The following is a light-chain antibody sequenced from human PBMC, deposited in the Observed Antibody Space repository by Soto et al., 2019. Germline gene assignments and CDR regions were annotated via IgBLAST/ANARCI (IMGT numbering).Light chain of an antibody. CDR1: QSVNSK. CDR2: GAS. Sequence: EIVMTQSPATLSVSPEERVSLSCRASQSVNSKLAWYQQKPGQAPRLLIYGASTRATGIPARFSGSGSGTEFTLTISSLQSEDFAVYFCQQYNNWPPITFGQGTRLEIK. V-gene: IGKV3-15*01. CDR3: QQYNNWPPIT. J-gene: IGKJ5*01.